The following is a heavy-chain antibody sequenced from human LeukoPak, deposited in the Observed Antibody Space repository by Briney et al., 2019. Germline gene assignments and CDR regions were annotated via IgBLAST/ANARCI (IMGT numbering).Heavy chain of an antibody. D-gene: IGHD2-21*02. Sequence: PGGSLRLSCAASGFTFSSYSMNWVRQAPGKGLEWVSPISSSSSYIYYADSVKGRFTISRDNAKNSLYLQMNSLRAEDTAVYYCARDLCGGDCYPTFDYWGQGTLVTVSS. CDR2: ISSSSSYI. J-gene: IGHJ4*02. V-gene: IGHV3-21*01. CDR3: ARDLCGGDCYPTFDY. CDR1: GFTFSSYS.